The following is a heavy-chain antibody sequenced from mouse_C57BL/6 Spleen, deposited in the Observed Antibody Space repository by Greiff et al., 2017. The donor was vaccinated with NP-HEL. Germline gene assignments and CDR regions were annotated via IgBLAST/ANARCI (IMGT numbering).Heavy chain of an antibody. V-gene: IGHV5-4*01. D-gene: IGHD2-12*01. Sequence: EVKLMESGGGLVKPGGSLKLSCAASGFTFSRYAMSWVRQTPEKRLEWVATISDGGSYTYYPDNVKGRFTISRDNAKNNLYLQMSHLKSEDTAMYYCARDRGYRNSYTMDYWGQGTSVTVSS. CDR3: ARDRGYRNSYTMDY. J-gene: IGHJ4*01. CDR2: ISDGGSYT. CDR1: GFTFSRYA.